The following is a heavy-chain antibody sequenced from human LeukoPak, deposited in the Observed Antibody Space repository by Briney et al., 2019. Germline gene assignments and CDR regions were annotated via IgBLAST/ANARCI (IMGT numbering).Heavy chain of an antibody. CDR2: INHSGST. J-gene: IGHJ6*02. CDR3: ARLESQVLRFLPYYYYGMDV. V-gene: IGHV4-34*01. Sequence: SETLSLTCAVYGGSFSGYYWSWIRQPPGKGLGWIGEINHSGSTNYNPSLKSRVTISVDTSKNQFSLKLSSVTAADTAVYYCARLESQVLRFLPYYYYGMDVWGQGTTVTVSS. D-gene: IGHD3-3*01. CDR1: GGSFSGYY.